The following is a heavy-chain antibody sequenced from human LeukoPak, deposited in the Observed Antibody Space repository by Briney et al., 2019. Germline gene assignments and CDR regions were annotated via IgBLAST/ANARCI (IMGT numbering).Heavy chain of an antibody. CDR3: ARVVVVTATDAFDI. CDR1: GFTVSNSY. V-gene: IGHV3-53*01. D-gene: IGHD2-21*02. Sequence: GGSLRLSCAASGFTVSNSYMSWVRQAPGKGLEWVSVIYSDGSTFYTNSVKGRFTISRDNSQNTLSLQMNSLRAEDTAVYYCARVVVVTATDAFDIWGQGTMVTVSS. CDR2: IYSDGST. J-gene: IGHJ3*02.